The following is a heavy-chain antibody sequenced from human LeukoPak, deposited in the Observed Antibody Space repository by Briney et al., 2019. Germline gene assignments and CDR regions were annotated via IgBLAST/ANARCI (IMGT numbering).Heavy chain of an antibody. CDR1: GFTFNNYA. CDR2: ISDSGGKT. J-gene: IGHJ4*02. V-gene: IGHV3-23*01. CDR3: ADFGSGSYCFDY. D-gene: IGHD3-10*01. Sequence: GGSLRLSYTAAGFTFNNYAMSWVRQAPGKGLEWVSHISDSGGKTYYADSVKGRFTISRDNSKNTLYLQMDSLRAEDTAIYYCADFGSGSYCFDYWGQGTLVTVSS.